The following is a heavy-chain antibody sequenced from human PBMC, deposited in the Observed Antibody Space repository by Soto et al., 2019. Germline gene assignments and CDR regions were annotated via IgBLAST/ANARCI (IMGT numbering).Heavy chain of an antibody. CDR1: GYTFTSYA. J-gene: IGHJ6*02. CDR3: ASIPIAAAGTAYYYYGMDV. Sequence: SVKVSCKASGYTFTSYAMHWVRQAPGQGLEWMGRIIPILGIANYAQKFQGRVTITADKSTSTAYMELSSLRSEDTAVYYCASIPIAAAGTAYYYYGMDVWGQGTTVTVSS. V-gene: IGHV1-69*04. CDR2: IIPILGIA. D-gene: IGHD6-13*01.